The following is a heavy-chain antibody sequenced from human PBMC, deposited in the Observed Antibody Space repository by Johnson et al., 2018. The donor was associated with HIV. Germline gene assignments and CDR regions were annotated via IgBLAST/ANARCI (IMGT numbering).Heavy chain of an antibody. CDR3: ARASLARGGKIRAFDI. Sequence: QVQLVESAGGLVKPGGSLRLSSAASGLTFSDYDMRWIRQAPGTGLEWVSGISWDSRSIGYADSVKGRFTISRDNAKNSLYLQINSLRAEDAAVFYCARASLARGGKIRAFDIWGQGTMVTVSS. V-gene: IGHV3-11*04. CDR1: GLTFSDYD. J-gene: IGHJ3*02. CDR2: ISWDSRSI. D-gene: IGHD4-23*01.